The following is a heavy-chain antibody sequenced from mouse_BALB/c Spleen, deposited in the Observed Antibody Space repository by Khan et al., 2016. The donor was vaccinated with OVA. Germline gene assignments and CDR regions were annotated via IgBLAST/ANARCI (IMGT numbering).Heavy chain of an antibody. Sequence: QVQLKESGPGLVAPSQSLSITCTVSGFSLSRYNIHWVRQPPGKGLEWLGMIWGGGGTDYNSTLKIRLSISKDNSKSQVFLKMNSLQTDDTAMYFCARAYYRYDGYYAMDYWGKGTSGTVSS. CDR2: IWGGGGT. V-gene: IGHV2-6-4*01. D-gene: IGHD2-14*01. CDR3: ARAYYRYDGYYAMDY. J-gene: IGHJ4*01. CDR1: GFSLSRYN.